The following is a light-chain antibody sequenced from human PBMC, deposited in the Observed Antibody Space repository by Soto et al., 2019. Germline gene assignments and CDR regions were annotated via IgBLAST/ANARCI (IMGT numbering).Light chain of an antibody. CDR3: QYYGTSTGT. CDR2: GAS. CDR1: QSFSSSH. V-gene: IGKV3-20*01. Sequence: EIELTQSPDTLSLSPGETATLSCRASQSFSSSHLAWYQQKVGQAPRLLIYGASSRATGIPDRFSGSGSGTDFTLIINRLDPEDFAVYYCQYYGTSTGTFGQGTKVDIK. J-gene: IGKJ1*01.